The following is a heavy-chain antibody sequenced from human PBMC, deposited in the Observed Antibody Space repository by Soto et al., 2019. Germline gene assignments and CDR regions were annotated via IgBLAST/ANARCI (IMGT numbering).Heavy chain of an antibody. Sequence: QVELVQSGAEVKKPGASVKVSCKTSGYNFFTYALSWVRQAPGQGLEWIGWISAYNGTRKYAQKFKDSATLTTNTSTNTVYMEMRGLRSEDTAVYFCARDVWFGEVSPFQHCSQGTPVTVSS. V-gene: IGHV1-18*01. D-gene: IGHD3-10*01. J-gene: IGHJ1*01. CDR1: GYNFFTYA. CDR3: ARDVWFGEVSPFQH. CDR2: ISAYNGTR.